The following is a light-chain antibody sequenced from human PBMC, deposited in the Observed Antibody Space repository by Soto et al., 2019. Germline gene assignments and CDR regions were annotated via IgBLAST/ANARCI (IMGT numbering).Light chain of an antibody. CDR1: QSVESTD. CDR3: QQYGTSTLIT. Sequence: ENVLTQSPGTLSLSPGERVTLSCRASQSVESTDLAWYQQKPGLAPRLLIYGASSRAIGIPDRFSGSGSGTDFTLTISRLEPEDFAVYYCQQYGTSTLITFGQGTRLEIK. CDR2: GAS. V-gene: IGKV3-20*01. J-gene: IGKJ5*01.